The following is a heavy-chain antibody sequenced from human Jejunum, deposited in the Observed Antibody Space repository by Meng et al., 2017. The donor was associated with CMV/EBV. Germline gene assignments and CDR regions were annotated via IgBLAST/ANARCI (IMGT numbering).Heavy chain of an antibody. D-gene: IGHD2-15*01. CDR3: AREGTGYCSSSSCPEGLGVFDI. V-gene: IGHV3-53*01. Sequence: NYMSWVSQAPGKGLRWVSVLYSGGTTYYADSVKGRFTISRDNSKNTLYLQMNSLRAEDTAVYYCAREGTGYCSSSSCPEGLGVFDIWGQGTMVTVSS. J-gene: IGHJ3*02. CDR1: NY. CDR2: LYSGGTT.